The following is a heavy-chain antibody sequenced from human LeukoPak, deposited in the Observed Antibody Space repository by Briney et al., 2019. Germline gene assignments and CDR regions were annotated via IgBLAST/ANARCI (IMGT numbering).Heavy chain of an antibody. J-gene: IGHJ4*02. Sequence: ASVKVSCKASGYTFTGYYLHWIRQAPGQGLEWMGWIKSDSGGTKSAQKFQDRVTMTRDTSISTAYMELSGLISHDTAMYYCATSTAGSSFDYWGQGTLVTVSS. CDR2: IKSDSGGT. V-gene: IGHV1-2*02. CDR3: ATSTAGSSFDY. CDR1: GYTFTGYY. D-gene: IGHD2-2*01.